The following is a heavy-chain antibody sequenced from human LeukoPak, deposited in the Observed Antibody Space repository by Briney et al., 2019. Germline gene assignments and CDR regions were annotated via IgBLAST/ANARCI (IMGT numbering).Heavy chain of an antibody. CDR2: IRYDGNNK. CDR3: VKDNPLDY. D-gene: IGHD1-14*01. V-gene: IGHV3-30*02. Sequence: LSGGSLRLSCGASGFTFSNYGMLWVRQAPGKGLDWVAFIRYDGNNKLYADSVKGRFTISRDNSKNTLYLHINSLRAEDTAVYYCVKDNPLDYWGQGTLVIVSS. CDR1: GFTFSNYG. J-gene: IGHJ4*02.